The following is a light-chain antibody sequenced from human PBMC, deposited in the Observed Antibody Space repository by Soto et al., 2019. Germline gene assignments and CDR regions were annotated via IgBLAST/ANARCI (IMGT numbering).Light chain of an antibody. J-gene: IGLJ2*01. V-gene: IGLV2-14*01. CDR1: SIDVGGYNL. Sequence: QSALTQPASMSGSPGQSITISCTGTSIDVGGYNLVSWYQQHPGEAPKLMIYEVSNRPSGVSNRFSGSKSGNTASLTISGLQADDEGDYYCSSYTSSSFVVFGGGTKLTVL. CDR2: EVS. CDR3: SSYTSSSFVV.